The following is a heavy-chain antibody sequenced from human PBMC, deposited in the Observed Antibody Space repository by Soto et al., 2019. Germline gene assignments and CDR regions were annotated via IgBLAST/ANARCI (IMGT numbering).Heavy chain of an antibody. CDR2: ISSSSSYI. J-gene: IGHJ3*02. Sequence: GGSLRLSCAASGFTFSSYSMNWVRQAPGKGLEWVSSISSSSSYIYYADSVKGRFTISRDNAKNSLYLQMNSLRAEDTAVYYCARDEVVPAAIGPVGAFDIWGQGTMVTVSS. V-gene: IGHV3-21*01. CDR3: ARDEVVPAAIGPVGAFDI. CDR1: GFTFSSYS. D-gene: IGHD2-2*02.